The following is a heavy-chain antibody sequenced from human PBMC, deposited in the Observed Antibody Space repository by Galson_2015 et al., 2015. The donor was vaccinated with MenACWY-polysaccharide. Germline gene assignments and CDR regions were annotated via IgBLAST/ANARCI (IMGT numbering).Heavy chain of an antibody. J-gene: IGHJ3*02. CDR3: ARTPSGAYYIAFDI. CDR1: GFTFSTAA. V-gene: IGHV3-23*01. CDR2: ISGSGDGT. Sequence: TLRLSCGASGFTFSTAAMNWVRQAPGKGLEWVSLISGSGDGTYYGNSVRGRFTISRDNSQNTLYLQMNSLRADDTAVYYCARTPSGAYYIAFDIWGQGTRVTVSS. D-gene: IGHD1-26*01.